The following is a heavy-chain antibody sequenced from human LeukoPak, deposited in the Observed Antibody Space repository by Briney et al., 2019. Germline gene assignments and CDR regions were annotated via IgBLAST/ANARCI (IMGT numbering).Heavy chain of an antibody. CDR1: GFTFSTYS. CDR3: ARDGGYSGYDADC. D-gene: IGHD5-12*01. J-gene: IGHJ4*02. V-gene: IGHV3-48*01. CDR2: ISDSSAM. Sequence: GGSLRLSCAASGFTFSTYSMKWVRQAPGKGLEWVSYISDSSAMYYADSVRGRFTISRENDKNSLFLQMNSLRAEDTAVYYCARDGGYSGYDADCWGQGTLVAVSS.